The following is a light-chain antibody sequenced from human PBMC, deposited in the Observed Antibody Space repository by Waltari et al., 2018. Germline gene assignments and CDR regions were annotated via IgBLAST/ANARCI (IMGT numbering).Light chain of an antibody. CDR2: RAS. J-gene: IGKJ1*01. V-gene: IGKV3-20*01. CDR1: QSVGRY. Sequence: EIVLTQSPGTLSLSPGERATLSCRASQSVGRYLVWYQQKPGQAPRLLIYRASSRAAGIPDRFSGSGSGTDFSLTISRLEPEDFAVYYCQNHERLPAVFGQGTKVEIK. CDR3: QNHERLPAV.